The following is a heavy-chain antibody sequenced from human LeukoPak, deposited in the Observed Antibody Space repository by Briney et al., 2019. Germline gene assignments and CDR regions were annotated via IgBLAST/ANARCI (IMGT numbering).Heavy chain of an antibody. D-gene: IGHD1-26*01. J-gene: IGHJ5*02. CDR1: GGSISSYY. V-gene: IGHV4-59*01. CDR2: IYYSGST. Sequence: SETLSLTCTVSGGSISSYYWSWIRQPPGKGLEWIGYIYYSGSTNYNPSLKSRVTISVDTSKNQFSLKLSSVTAADTAVYYCARSLVVGATYPYHWGQGTLVTVSS. CDR3: ARSLVVGATYPYH.